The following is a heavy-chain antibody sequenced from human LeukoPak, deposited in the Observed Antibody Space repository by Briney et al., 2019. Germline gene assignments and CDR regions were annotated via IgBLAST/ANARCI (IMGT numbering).Heavy chain of an antibody. J-gene: IGHJ6*03. CDR2: ISSSSSTI. CDR1: GFTFSSYS. CDR3: ARVRGDFWSGYYGGEMYYYMDV. Sequence: GGSLRLSCAASGFTFSSYSMNWVRQAPGKGLEWVSYISSSSSTIHYADSVKGRFTISRDNASKSLYLQMNSLRAEDTAVHYCARVRGDFWSGYYGGEMYYYMDVWGKGTTVTVSS. V-gene: IGHV3-48*01. D-gene: IGHD3-3*01.